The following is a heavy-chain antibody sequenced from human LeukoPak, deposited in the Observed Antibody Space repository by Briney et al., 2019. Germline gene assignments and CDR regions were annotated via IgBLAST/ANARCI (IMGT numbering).Heavy chain of an antibody. J-gene: IGHJ4*02. V-gene: IGHV1-2*02. CDR2: INPNSGGT. CDR3: AREHDYVDYFDY. D-gene: IGHD3-16*01. CDR1: GYTFTGYY. Sequence: ASVKVSCKASGYTFTGYYMHWVRQAPGQGLEWTGWINPNSGGTNYAQMFQGRVTMTRDTSISTAYMELSRLRSDDTAVYYCAREHDYVDYFDYWGQGTLVTVSS.